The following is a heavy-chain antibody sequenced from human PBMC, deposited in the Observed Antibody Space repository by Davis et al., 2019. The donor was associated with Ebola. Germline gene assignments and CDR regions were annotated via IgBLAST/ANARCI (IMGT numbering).Heavy chain of an antibody. CDR2: ISAYNGHT. CDR1: GYTFNRHG. V-gene: IGHV1-18*01. CDR3: ARGRNGGWDFDY. J-gene: IGHJ4*02. D-gene: IGHD6-19*01. Sequence: ASVPVSCKASGYTFNRHGISWVRQAPGQGLEWMAWISAYNGHTNYAQKFQGRLTLTTDTSTSTVYMELRSLTSDDTAEYYCARGRNGGWDFDYWGQGTRVTVSS.